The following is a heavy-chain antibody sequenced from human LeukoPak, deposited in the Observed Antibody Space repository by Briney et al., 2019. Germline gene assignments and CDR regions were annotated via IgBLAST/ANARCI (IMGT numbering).Heavy chain of an antibody. D-gene: IGHD2-8*01. CDR2: IWYDGSYK. V-gene: IGHV3-33*01. CDR3: ARDNGGYNWFDP. J-gene: IGHJ5*02. CDR1: GFTFSSYG. Sequence: GRSLRLSCAASGFTFSSYGMHWVRQAPGNGLEAVAVIWYDGSYKYYVDSVKGGFTISRENSNNTLYLQMNSLRAEDTAVYYCARDNGGYNWFDPWGQGTLVTVSS.